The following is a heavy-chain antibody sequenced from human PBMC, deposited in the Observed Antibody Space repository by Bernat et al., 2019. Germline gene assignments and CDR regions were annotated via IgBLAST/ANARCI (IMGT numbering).Heavy chain of an antibody. V-gene: IGHV3-30*01. Sequence: QVQLVESGGGVVQPGRSLRLSCAASGFTFSSYAMHWVRQAPGKGLEWVAVISYDGSNKYYADSVKGRFTISRDNSKNTLYLQMNSLRAEDTAVYYCASLTDVWSKGTTVTVSS. J-gene: IGHJ6*04. D-gene: IGHD7-27*01. CDR1: GFTFSSYA. CDR3: ASLTDV. CDR2: ISYDGSNK.